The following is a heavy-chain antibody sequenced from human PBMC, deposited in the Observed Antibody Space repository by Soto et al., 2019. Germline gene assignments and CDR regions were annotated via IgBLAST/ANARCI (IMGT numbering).Heavy chain of an antibody. D-gene: IGHD3-22*01. CDR3: ASAGSSGYYLKT. Sequence: QVQLQESGPGLVKPSQTLSLTCTVSGASISSGGYYWSWIRHHPGKGLEWIGYIHNSGSTDYNPSLKSRVTISLDTSKNQFSLKLTSVTAADTAVYYCASAGSSGYYLKTWGQGTLVTVSS. V-gene: IGHV4-31*03. CDR2: IHNSGST. CDR1: GASISSGGYY. J-gene: IGHJ4*02.